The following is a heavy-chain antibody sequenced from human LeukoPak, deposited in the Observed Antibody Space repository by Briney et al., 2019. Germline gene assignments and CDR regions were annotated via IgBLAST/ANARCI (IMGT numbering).Heavy chain of an antibody. Sequence: SETLSLTCTVSGGSITTYNWIWIRQTPGQALEWVGHIYSSGATKYNPSLKSRATILLDTSKNQLSLKLSSVSAADTAVYYCARRTPGPQLDEYVAYFFDHWGQGTQVTVSS. CDR1: GGSITTYN. CDR3: ARRTPGPQLDEYVAYFFDH. V-gene: IGHV4-4*09. J-gene: IGHJ4*02. D-gene: IGHD2-2*01. CDR2: IYSSGAT.